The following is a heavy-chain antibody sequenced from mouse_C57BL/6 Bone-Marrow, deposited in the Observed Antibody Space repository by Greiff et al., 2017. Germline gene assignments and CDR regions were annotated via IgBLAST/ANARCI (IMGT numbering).Heavy chain of an antibody. Sequence: EVKLQESGPVLVKPGASVKMSCKASGYTFTDYYMNWVKQSHGKSLEWIGVINPYNGGTSYNQKFKGKATLTVDKSSSTAYMELNSLASEDSAVYYCARGGFDVWGTGTTVTVAS. CDR3: ARGGFDV. J-gene: IGHJ1*03. V-gene: IGHV1-19*01. CDR1: GYTFTDYY. CDR2: INPYNGGT.